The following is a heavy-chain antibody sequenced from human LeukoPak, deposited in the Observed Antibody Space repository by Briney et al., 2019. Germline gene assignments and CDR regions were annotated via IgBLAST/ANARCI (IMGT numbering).Heavy chain of an antibody. CDR2: ISYDGSNK. D-gene: IGHD3-22*01. CDR1: GFTFSSYA. J-gene: IGHJ4*02. Sequence: PGGSLRLSCAASGFTFSSYAMHWVRQAPGKGLEWVAVISYDGSNKYYADSVKGRFTISRDNSKNTLYLQMNSLRAEDTAVYYCARAGGFVVVINRLIDCWGQGTLVTVSS. CDR3: ARAGGFVVVINRLIDC. V-gene: IGHV3-30-3*01.